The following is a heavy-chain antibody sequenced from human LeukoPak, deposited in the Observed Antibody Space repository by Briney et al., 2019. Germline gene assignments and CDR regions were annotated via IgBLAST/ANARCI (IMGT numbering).Heavy chain of an antibody. D-gene: IGHD5-24*01. CDR1: GFTSSSYA. J-gene: IGHJ4*02. Sequence: GGSLRLSCAASGFTSSSYAMSWVRQAPGKGLEWVSVISNSGGSTFYADSVKGRFTISRDNSKNTLYLQMNSLSAEDTAVYYCARRDGYDFDYWGQGTLVTVSS. V-gene: IGHV3-23*01. CDR2: ISNSGGST. CDR3: ARRDGYDFDY.